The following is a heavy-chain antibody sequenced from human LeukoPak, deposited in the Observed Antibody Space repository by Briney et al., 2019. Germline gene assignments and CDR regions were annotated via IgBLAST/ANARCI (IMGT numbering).Heavy chain of an antibody. V-gene: IGHV3-23*01. D-gene: IGHD2-15*01. CDR2: ISGSGGST. Sequence: PGGSLRLSCAASGFTFSSYAMSWVRQAPGKGLEWVSAISGSGGSTYYADSVKGRFTIFRDNSKNTLYLQMNSLRAEDTAVYYCAKHDGYCSGGSCFLFDYWGQGTLVTVSS. CDR1: GFTFSSYA. CDR3: AKHDGYCSGGSCFLFDY. J-gene: IGHJ4*02.